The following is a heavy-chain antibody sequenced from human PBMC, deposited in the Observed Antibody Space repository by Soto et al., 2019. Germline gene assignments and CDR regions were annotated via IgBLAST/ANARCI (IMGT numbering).Heavy chain of an antibody. Sequence: PSETLSLTCAVSGGSISSCYDYWSWLRQHPGKGLEWIGYISYRGSTYYNPSLNSRVTISVDTSKNQFSLKLSSVTAADTAVYYCAREAYDFWSGYPNWFDPWGQGTLVTVSS. D-gene: IGHD3-3*01. V-gene: IGHV4-31*11. CDR1: GGSISSCYDY. CDR3: AREAYDFWSGYPNWFDP. J-gene: IGHJ5*02. CDR2: ISYRGST.